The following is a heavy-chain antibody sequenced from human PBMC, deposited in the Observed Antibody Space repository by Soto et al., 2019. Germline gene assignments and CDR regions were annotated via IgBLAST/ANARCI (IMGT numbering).Heavy chain of an antibody. CDR2: ILGGSGKT. CDR1: GFTFSSYA. D-gene: IGHD6-19*01. Sequence: EVQLLESGGGMVQPGGSLRLSCAASGFTFSSYAMTWVRQAPGKRLEWVALILGGSGKTYYADSVKGRFTISRDNSKNTLYLQMNSLRAEDSALYYCVKGGPIGVSGDDFWGQGTLVTVSS. J-gene: IGHJ4*02. CDR3: VKGGPIGVSGDDF. V-gene: IGHV3-23*01.